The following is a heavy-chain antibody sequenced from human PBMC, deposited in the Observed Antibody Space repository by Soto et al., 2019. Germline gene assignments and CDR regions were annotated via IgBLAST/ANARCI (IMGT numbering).Heavy chain of an antibody. CDR2: ISYDGHNK. CDR1: GFKFSTYG. CDR3: AKGLVGYVFGVQDYYFGMEV. Sequence: QVQLVESGGGVVQPGRSLRLSCGASGFKFSTYGMHWVRQAPGKGLEWVAVISYDGHNKDYADSVKGRFTISRDNSKNTSYVQMISLRAEDTAVYYCAKGLVGYVFGVQDYYFGMEVWGQGTTVAVSS. V-gene: IGHV3-30*18. J-gene: IGHJ6*02. D-gene: IGHD1-26*01.